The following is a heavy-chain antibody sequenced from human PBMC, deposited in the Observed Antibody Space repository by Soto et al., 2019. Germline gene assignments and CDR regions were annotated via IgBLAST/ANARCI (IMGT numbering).Heavy chain of an antibody. D-gene: IGHD1-26*01. J-gene: IGHJ4*02. CDR3: ARGASRWLPYYFDY. CDR1: GGSISGYY. CDR2: IYYSGST. Sequence: SSETLSLTCSVSGGSISGYYWSWIRQPPGRGLEWIGYIYYSGSTSYNPSLKSRVTISVDTSKNRFSLKLSSVTAADTAVYYCARGASRWLPYYFDYWGQGALVTVSS. V-gene: IGHV4-59*01.